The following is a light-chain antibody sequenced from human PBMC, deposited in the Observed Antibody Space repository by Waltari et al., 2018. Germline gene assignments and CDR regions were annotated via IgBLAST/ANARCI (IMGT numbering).Light chain of an antibody. J-gene: IGKJ4*01. CDR3: QQSNSSPHT. CDR2: LAS. V-gene: IGKV2-28*01. CDR1: QSLLHINGNTY. Sequence: IVMTQSPLSLPVTPGEPASISCRSSQSLLHINGNTYLNWILQKPGQSPQLLIYLASNRASGVPDRFSGSGSGTDFTLTISNLQPEDFALYSCQQSNSSPHTFGGGTKVESK.